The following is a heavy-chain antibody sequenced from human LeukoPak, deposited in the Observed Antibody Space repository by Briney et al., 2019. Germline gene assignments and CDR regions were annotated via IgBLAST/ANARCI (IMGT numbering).Heavy chain of an antibody. CDR3: AKSLCGSGSYYNWFDP. CDR1: GGSFSGYY. D-gene: IGHD3-10*01. J-gene: IGHJ5*02. V-gene: IGHV4-34*01. CDR2: INHRGST. Sequence: SETLSLTCVVYGGSFSGYYWSWIRQSPGKGLEWIGEINHRGSTNYNPSLKRRVTISLDTSKNQFSLKLSSVTAADTAVYYCAKSLCGSGSYYNWFDPWGQGTLVTVSS.